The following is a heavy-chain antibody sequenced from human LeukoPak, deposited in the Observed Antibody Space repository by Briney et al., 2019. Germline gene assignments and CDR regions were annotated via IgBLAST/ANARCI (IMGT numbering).Heavy chain of an antibody. Sequence: ASVKVSCKASGYTFTSYAMNWVRQAPGQGLEWMGWMNPNSGHTGYAQKFQGRVTMTRDTSISTAYMELSSLRSEDTAVYYCARGLYSSSSFDYWGQGTLVTVSS. CDR2: MNPNSGHT. CDR1: GYTFTSYA. D-gene: IGHD6-13*01. CDR3: ARGLYSSSSFDY. J-gene: IGHJ4*02. V-gene: IGHV1-8*02.